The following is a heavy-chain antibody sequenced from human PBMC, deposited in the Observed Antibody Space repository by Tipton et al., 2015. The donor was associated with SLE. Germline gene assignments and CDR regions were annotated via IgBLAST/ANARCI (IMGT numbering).Heavy chain of an antibody. D-gene: IGHD2-21*01. J-gene: IGHJ5*02. Sequence: TLSLTCTVSGGSISSSSYYWGWIRQPPGKGLEWIGSIYYSGSTYYNPSLKSRVTISVDTSKNQFSLKLSSVTAADTAVYYCARGWNCGGDCSFDPWGQGTLVTVSS. CDR2: IYYSGST. CDR1: GGSISSSSYY. V-gene: IGHV4-39*07. CDR3: ARGWNCGGDCSFDP.